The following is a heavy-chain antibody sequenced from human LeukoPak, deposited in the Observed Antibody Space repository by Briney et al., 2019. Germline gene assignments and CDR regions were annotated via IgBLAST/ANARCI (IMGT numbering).Heavy chain of an antibody. D-gene: IGHD3-10*01. CDR1: GGSISSSSSY. Sequence: SETLSLTCPVSGGSISSSSSYWGWIRQPPGKGLEWIGHIFHSGRTSYNPSLKSRVTISVDTSKNQFSLKLSSVTAADTAVYYCARLTSMVRGVISYYYYMDVWGKGTTVTISS. CDR3: ARLTSMVRGVISYYYYMDV. J-gene: IGHJ6*03. V-gene: IGHV4-39*07. CDR2: IFHSGRT.